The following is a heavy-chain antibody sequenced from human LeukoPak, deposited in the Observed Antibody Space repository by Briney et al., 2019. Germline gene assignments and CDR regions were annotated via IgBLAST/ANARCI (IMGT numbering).Heavy chain of an antibody. V-gene: IGHV3-21*01. CDR3: ARSPIVVVVAASDY. D-gene: IGHD2-15*01. Sequence: GGSLRLSCAASGFTFSSYSMNWVRQAPGKGLEWVSSISSSSYIYYADSVKGRFTISRDNAKNSLYLQMNSLRAEDTAVYYCARSPIVVVVAASDYWGQGTLVTVSS. CDR2: ISSSSYI. J-gene: IGHJ4*02. CDR1: GFTFSSYS.